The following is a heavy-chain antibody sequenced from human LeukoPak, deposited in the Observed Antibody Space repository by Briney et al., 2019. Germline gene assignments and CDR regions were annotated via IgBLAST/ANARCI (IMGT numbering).Heavy chain of an antibody. V-gene: IGHV3-23*01. CDR2: ISGSGGST. CDR3: ARDEYYYGSADY. Sequence: GGSLRLSCAASGFTFSSYAMSWVRQAPGKGLEWVSAISGSGGSTYYADSVKGRFTISRDNSKNTLYLQMNSLRAEDTAVYYCARDEYYYGSADYWGQGTLVTVSS. CDR1: GFTFSSYA. J-gene: IGHJ4*02. D-gene: IGHD3-10*01.